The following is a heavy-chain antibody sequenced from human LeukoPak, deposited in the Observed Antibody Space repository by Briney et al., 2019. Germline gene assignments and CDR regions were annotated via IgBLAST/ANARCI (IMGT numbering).Heavy chain of an antibody. Sequence: GGSLRLSCAASGFTFSDYYTSWIRQAPGKGLEWVSYISSSGSTIYYADSVKGRFTISRDNAKNSLYLQMNSLRAEDTAVYYCARDGTDTAMVTHNFDYRGQGTLVTVSS. CDR1: GFTFSDYY. CDR3: ARDGTDTAMVTHNFDY. J-gene: IGHJ4*02. V-gene: IGHV3-11*04. CDR2: ISSSGSTI. D-gene: IGHD5-18*01.